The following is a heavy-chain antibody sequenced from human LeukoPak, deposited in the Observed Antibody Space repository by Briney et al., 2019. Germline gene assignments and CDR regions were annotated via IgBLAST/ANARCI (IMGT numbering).Heavy chain of an antibody. CDR3: ARGPNSNWSGLDF. Sequence: PGGSLRLSCTASGFSFSGHWMHWARQLPGKGLVWVSRISPTGGTTSYADSVKGRFTVSRVNAKNTLYLQVNNLRAEDTAVYYCARGPNSNWSGLDFWGQGTLLTVSS. V-gene: IGHV3-74*01. J-gene: IGHJ4*02. CDR1: GFSFSGHW. CDR2: ISPTGGTT. D-gene: IGHD6-6*01.